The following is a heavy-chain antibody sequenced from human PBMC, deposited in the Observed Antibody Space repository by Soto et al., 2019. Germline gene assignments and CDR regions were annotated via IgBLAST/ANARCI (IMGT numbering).Heavy chain of an antibody. D-gene: IGHD2-2*01. Sequence: QVQLVESGGGVVQPGRSLRLSCAASGFTFSSYGMHWVRQAPGKGLEWVAVIWYDGSNKYYADSVKGRFTISRDNSKNTLYLQMSSLRAEDTAVYYCAREVPDGYYYGMDVWGQGTTVTVSS. J-gene: IGHJ6*02. CDR1: GFTFSSYG. V-gene: IGHV3-33*01. CDR3: AREVPDGYYYGMDV. CDR2: IWYDGSNK.